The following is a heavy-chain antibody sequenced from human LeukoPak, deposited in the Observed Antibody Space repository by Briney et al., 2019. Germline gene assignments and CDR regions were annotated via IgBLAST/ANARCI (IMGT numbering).Heavy chain of an antibody. CDR3: TSTKLLLEWCPFDT. D-gene: IGHD3-3*01. J-gene: IGHJ5*02. CDR1: GFTFSGSA. Sequence: PGGSLRLSCAASGFTFSGSAMHWVRQASGKGLEWVGRIRSKANSYATAYAASVKGRFTISRDDSKNTAYLQMNSLKTEDTAVYYCTSTKLLLEWCPFDTWGQGTLVTVSS. CDR2: IRSKANSYAT. V-gene: IGHV3-73*01.